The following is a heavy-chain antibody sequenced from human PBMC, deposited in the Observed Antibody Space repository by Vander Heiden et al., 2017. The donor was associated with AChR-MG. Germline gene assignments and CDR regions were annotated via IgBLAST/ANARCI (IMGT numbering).Heavy chain of an antibody. CDR3: ARQIPTMSNNYGMDV. D-gene: IGHD3-10*02. CDR2: IFSNDEK. Sequence: QVTLKESGPVLVKPTETLTLTCTVSGFSLSNARMGVSWIRQPPGKALEWLAHIFSNDEKSYSTSLKSRLTISKDTSKSQVVLTMTNMDPVDTATYYCARQIPTMSNNYGMDVWGQGTTVTVSS. V-gene: IGHV2-26*01. CDR1: GFSLSNARMG. J-gene: IGHJ6*02.